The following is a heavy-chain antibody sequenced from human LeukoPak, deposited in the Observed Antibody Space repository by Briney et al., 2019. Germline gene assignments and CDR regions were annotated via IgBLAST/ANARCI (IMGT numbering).Heavy chain of an antibody. CDR3: ARDGAYSSSWYGYYGMDV. J-gene: IGHJ6*02. D-gene: IGHD6-13*01. CDR2: INANTGNP. V-gene: IGHV7-4-1*02. Sequence: ASVKVSCKASGYTFTSYGISWVRQAPGQGLEWMGWINANTGNPTYAQGFTGRFVFSLDTSVSTAYLQISSLKAEDTAVYYCARDGAYSSSWYGYYGMDVWGQGTTVTVSS. CDR1: GYTFTSYG.